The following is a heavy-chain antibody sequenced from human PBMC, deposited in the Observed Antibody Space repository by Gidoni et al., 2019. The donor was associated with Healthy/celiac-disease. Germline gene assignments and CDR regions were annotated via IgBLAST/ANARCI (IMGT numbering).Heavy chain of an antibody. J-gene: IGHJ4*02. CDR1: GYSFTSYW. D-gene: IGHD4-17*01. CDR2: LDPSDSYT. CDR3: ARRSAYGDSPEGDY. Sequence: EVQLVQSGAEVKKPGASLRLSCQGSGYSFTSYWISWVRQMPGKGLEWMGRLDPSDSYTNYSPSFQGHVTIAADKSISTAYLQWSSLKASDTAMYYCARRSAYGDSPEGDYWGQGTLVTVSS. V-gene: IGHV5-10-1*03.